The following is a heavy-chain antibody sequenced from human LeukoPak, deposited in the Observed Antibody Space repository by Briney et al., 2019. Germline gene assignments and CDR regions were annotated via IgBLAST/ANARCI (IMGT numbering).Heavy chain of an antibody. CDR3: AREPIVVVPAALNWFDP. CDR2: IYYSGST. CDR1: GGSISSSSYC. J-gene: IGHJ5*02. Sequence: SETLSLTCTVSGGSISSSSYCWGWIRQPPGKGLEWIGSIYYSGSTYYNPSLKSRVTISVDTSKNQFSLKLSSVIAADTAVYYCAREPIVVVPAALNWFDPWGQGTLVTVSS. V-gene: IGHV4-39*07. D-gene: IGHD2-2*01.